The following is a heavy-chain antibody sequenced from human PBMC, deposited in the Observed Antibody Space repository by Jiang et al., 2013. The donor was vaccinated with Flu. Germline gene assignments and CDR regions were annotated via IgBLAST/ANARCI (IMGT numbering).Heavy chain of an antibody. J-gene: IGHJ4*02. V-gene: IGHV6-1*01. Sequence: SQTLSLTCAISGDSVSSNSATWNWIRQSPSRGLEWLGRTYYRSKWYNDYAVSVKSRISINSDTSMNQFSLQLNSVTPEDTAVYYCARDHHDSSDYWMRLDDWGQGTLVTVSS. CDR2: TYYRSKWYN. D-gene: IGHD3-22*01. CDR3: ARDHHDSSDYWMRLDD. CDR1: GDSVSSNSAT.